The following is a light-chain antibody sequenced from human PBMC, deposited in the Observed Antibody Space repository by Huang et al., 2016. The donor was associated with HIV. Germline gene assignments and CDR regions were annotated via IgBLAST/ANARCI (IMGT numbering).Light chain of an antibody. CDR2: DTS. V-gene: IGKV3-15*01. Sequence: EIVMTQSPATLSVSPGERATLSCRASQSIAGNLAWYQQNPGQAPRLLIYDTSTRATGGPARFSGRGSGTEFTLTISSLQSEDFAVYYCQQYNNWLWTFGQGTKVEIK. J-gene: IGKJ1*01. CDR3: QQYNNWLWT. CDR1: QSIAGN.